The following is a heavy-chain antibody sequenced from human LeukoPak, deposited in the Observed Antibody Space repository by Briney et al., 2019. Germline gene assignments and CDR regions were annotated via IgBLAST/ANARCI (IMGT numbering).Heavy chain of an antibody. CDR3: AKDPIVGARFHYYYSMDV. CDR2: ISYDGSNK. V-gene: IGHV3-30-3*01. D-gene: IGHD1-26*01. Sequence: PGRSLRLSCAASGFTFSSYAMHWVRQAPGKGLEWVAVISYDGSNKYYADSVKGRFTISRDNSKNTLYLQMNSLRAEDTAVYYCAKDPIVGARFHYYYSMDVWGQGTTVTVSS. CDR1: GFTFSSYA. J-gene: IGHJ6*02.